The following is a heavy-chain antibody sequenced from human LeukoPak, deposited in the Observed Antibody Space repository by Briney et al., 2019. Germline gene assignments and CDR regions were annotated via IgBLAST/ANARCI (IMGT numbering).Heavy chain of an antibody. V-gene: IGHV3-23*01. CDR3: ARRDSGSYQHAFDI. J-gene: IGHJ3*02. Sequence: GGSLRLSCAASGFTFSSYAMSWVRQAPGKGLEWVSAISGSGGSTYYADSVKGRFTISRDNAKNSLYLQMNSLRAEDTAVYYCARRDSGSYQHAFDIWGQGTMVTVSS. D-gene: IGHD1-26*01. CDR2: ISGSGGST. CDR1: GFTFSSYA.